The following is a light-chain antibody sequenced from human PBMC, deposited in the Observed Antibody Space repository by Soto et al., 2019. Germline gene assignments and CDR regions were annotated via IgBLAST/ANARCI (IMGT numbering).Light chain of an antibody. Sequence: EVVLTQYPGTLSLSPGERATLSCRASQSISSSYFAWYQQKPGQAPRLLVYGVSSRATDVPDRFSGSGSGTDFTLTISRLEPEDFAVYYCQQYTDSRTFGQGTKVAIK. CDR2: GVS. CDR3: QQYTDSRT. V-gene: IGKV3-20*01. CDR1: QSISSSY. J-gene: IGKJ1*01.